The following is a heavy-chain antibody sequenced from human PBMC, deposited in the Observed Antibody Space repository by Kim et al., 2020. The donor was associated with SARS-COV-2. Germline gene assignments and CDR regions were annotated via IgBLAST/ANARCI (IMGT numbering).Heavy chain of an antibody. CDR3: VSSSWYFYFDY. CDR2: ST. V-gene: IGHV4-4*07. Sequence: STNTNPAHKSRVTMSVDTSTNQFSLKLSSVTAAVTAVYYCVSSSWYFYFDYWGQGTLVTVSS. D-gene: IGHD6-13*01. J-gene: IGHJ4*02.